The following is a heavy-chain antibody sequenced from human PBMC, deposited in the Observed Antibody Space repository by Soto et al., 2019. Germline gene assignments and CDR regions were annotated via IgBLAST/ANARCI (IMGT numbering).Heavy chain of an antibody. J-gene: IGHJ6*02. V-gene: IGHV5-10-1*01. CDR2: IDPIDSYT. Sequence: LKISCKGSGYSFTSYWISWVRQMPGKGLEWMGRIDPIDSYTNYSPSFQGHVTISADKSISTAYLQWSSLKASDTAMYYCARMARNWNYGDGYYYYGMDVWGQGTTVTVSS. CDR1: GYSFTSYW. CDR3: ARMARNWNYGDGYYYYGMDV. D-gene: IGHD1-7*01.